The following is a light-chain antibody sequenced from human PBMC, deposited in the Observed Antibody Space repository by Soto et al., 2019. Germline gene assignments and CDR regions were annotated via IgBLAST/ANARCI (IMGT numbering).Light chain of an antibody. CDR2: KAS. CDR3: HHYNSFPYT. CDR1: QNINRW. J-gene: IGKJ2*01. Sequence: DIPMTQSPSTLSASVGDRVTITCRASQNINRWLAWYQQRPGKTPNLLIYKASDLKSGVPPRFSGSGSGTEFTLTINGLQPDDFATYYCHHYNSFPYTFGQGTKLEIK. V-gene: IGKV1-5*03.